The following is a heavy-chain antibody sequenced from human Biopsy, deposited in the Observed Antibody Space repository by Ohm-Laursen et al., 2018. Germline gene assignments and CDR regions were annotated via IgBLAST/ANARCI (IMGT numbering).Heavy chain of an antibody. Sequence: SLRLSCAASGFTFSSHGMHWVRQAPGKGLEWVAHFSYDGINKHYADSVKGRFTISRDNSKNTLSLQMNSLRVEDTSMYYCLREAATGYYRTADFWGQGTLVTVSS. CDR1: GFTFSSHG. CDR3: LREAATGYYRTADF. D-gene: IGHD3-9*01. V-gene: IGHV3-30*03. J-gene: IGHJ4*02. CDR2: FSYDGINK.